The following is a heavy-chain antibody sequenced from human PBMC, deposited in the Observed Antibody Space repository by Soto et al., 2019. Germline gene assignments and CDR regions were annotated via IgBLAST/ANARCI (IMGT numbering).Heavy chain of an antibody. Sequence: EVQLVESGGGLVQPGRSLRLSCAASGFTFDDYAMHWVRQAPGKGLEWVSGISWNSGSIGYADSVKGRFTISRDNAKNSLYLQMNSLRAEDTALYYCAKDHETYYGSGSYGYFDYWGQGTLVTVSS. D-gene: IGHD3-10*01. CDR2: ISWNSGSI. CDR3: AKDHETYYGSGSYGYFDY. V-gene: IGHV3-9*01. J-gene: IGHJ4*02. CDR1: GFTFDDYA.